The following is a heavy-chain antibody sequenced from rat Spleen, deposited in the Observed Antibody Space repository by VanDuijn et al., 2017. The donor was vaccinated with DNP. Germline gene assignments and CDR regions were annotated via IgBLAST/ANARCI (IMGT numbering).Heavy chain of an antibody. V-gene: IGHV5-31*01. CDR1: EFTFNNYW. D-gene: IGHD1-10*01. CDR2: ISSRGGST. J-gene: IGHJ3*01. CDR3: VTHPSWFGY. Sequence: EVQLVESGGDLVRPGRSLKLSCVASEFTFNNYWMTWFRQAPGKGLEWVASISSRGGSTYYPDSVKGRFTISRDNAKRTQYLQMDSLRSEDTATYYCVTHPSWFGYWGPGTLVTVSS.